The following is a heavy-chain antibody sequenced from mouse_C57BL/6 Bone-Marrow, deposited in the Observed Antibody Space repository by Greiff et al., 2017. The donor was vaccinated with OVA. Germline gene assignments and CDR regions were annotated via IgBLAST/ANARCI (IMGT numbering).Heavy chain of an antibody. J-gene: IGHJ1*03. V-gene: IGHV1-22*01. CDR3: GITGTVYWYFDV. CDR1: GYTFTDYN. Sequence: VQLQQSGPELVKPGASVKMSCKASGYTFTDYNMHWVKQSHGKSLEWIGYINPNNGGTSYNQKFKGKATLTVNKSSSTASMALRSLTLEASAVVYCGITGTVYWYFDVWGTGTTVTVSS. D-gene: IGHD4-1*01. CDR2: INPNNGGT.